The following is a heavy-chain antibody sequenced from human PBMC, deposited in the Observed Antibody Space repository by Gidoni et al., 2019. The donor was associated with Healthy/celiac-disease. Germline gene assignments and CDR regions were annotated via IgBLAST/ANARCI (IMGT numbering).Heavy chain of an antibody. CDR2: IKRDGSST. V-gene: IGHV3-74*01. Sequence: EVQLVESGGGLVQPGGSLRLSCPASAFHFRSYWRHWVRQAPGKGLVWVSRIKRDGSSTSYADSVKGRFTISRDNAKNTLYLQMNSLRAEDTAVYYCARGSSPAAAGLNWFDPWGQGTLVTVSS. CDR3: ARGSSPAAAGLNWFDP. J-gene: IGHJ5*02. D-gene: IGHD6-13*01. CDR1: AFHFRSYW.